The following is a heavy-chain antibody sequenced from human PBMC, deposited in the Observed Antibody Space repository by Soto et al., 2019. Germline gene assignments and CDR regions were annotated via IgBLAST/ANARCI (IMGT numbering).Heavy chain of an antibody. CDR2: ISYDGSNK. CDR1: GFTFSSYA. Sequence: PGGSLRLSCAASGFTFSSYAMHWVRQAPGKGLEWVAVISYDGSNKYYADSVKGRFTISRDNSKNTLYLQMNSLRAEDTAVYYCARNSGGTKYYASRGNWFDPWGQGTLVTVSS. V-gene: IGHV3-30-3*01. CDR3: ARNSGGTKYYASRGNWFDP. J-gene: IGHJ5*02. D-gene: IGHD1-1*01.